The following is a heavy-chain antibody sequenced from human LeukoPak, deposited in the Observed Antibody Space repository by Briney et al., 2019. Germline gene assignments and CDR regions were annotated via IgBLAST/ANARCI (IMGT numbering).Heavy chain of an antibody. Sequence: GRSLRLSCAASGFTFDDYAMHWVRQAPGKGLEWVSGISWNSGSIGYADSVKGRFTISRDNAKNSLYLQMNSLRAEDTAVYYCARDKRDYDFWSGYFYYYYGMDVWGQGTTVTVSS. CDR3: ARDKRDYDFWSGYFYYYYGMDV. J-gene: IGHJ6*02. V-gene: IGHV3-9*01. CDR1: GFTFDDYA. CDR2: ISWNSGSI. D-gene: IGHD3-3*01.